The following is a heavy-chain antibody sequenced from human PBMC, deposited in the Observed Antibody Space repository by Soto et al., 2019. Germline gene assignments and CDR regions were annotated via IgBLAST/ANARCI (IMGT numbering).Heavy chain of an antibody. CDR3: ARRITMVRGVITYYSDY. CDR2: IYPGDSDT. CDR1: GYSFTSYW. V-gene: IGHV5-51*01. J-gene: IGHJ4*02. Sequence: PGESLKISFKGSGYSFTSYWIGWVRQMPGKGLEWMGIIYPGDSDTRYSPSFQGQVTISADKSISTAYLQWSSLKASDTAMYYCARRITMVRGVITYYSDYWGQGTLVNV. D-gene: IGHD3-10*01.